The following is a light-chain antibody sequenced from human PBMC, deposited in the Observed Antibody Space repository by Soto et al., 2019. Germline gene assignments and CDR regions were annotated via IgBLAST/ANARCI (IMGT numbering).Light chain of an antibody. CDR1: SSNIGAGYD. CDR3: QSYDSNLLGSYV. J-gene: IGLJ1*01. CDR2: GNS. Sequence: QSALTQPPSVSGAPGQRVTISCTGSSSNIGAGYDVHWYQQLPGTVPKLLIYGNSNRPSGVPDRSSGSKSGTSASLAITGLQAEGDSDYYCQSYDSNLLGSYVFGTGTKVTVL. V-gene: IGLV1-40*01.